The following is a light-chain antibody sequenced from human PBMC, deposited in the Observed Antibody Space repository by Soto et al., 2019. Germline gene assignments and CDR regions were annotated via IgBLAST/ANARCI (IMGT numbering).Light chain of an antibody. Sequence: EIVLTQSPGILSLSPGARVPLSCAVSPSVSDTSIAWYQQKPGQPPRLLIYAASTRAAGIPDRFGGSGSGRDFNFTISRLDPEEFAVYYCQQYGSPHWTFGQGTKVEIK. CDR3: QQYGSPHWT. CDR1: PSVSDTS. CDR2: AAS. V-gene: IGKV3-20*01. J-gene: IGKJ1*01.